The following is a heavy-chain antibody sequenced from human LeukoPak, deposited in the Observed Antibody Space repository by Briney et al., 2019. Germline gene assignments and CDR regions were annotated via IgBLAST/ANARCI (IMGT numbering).Heavy chain of an antibody. D-gene: IGHD3-10*01. V-gene: IGHV3-20*04. CDR1: GFTFSSYA. Sequence: GGSLRLSCAASGFTFSSYAMSWVRQAPGKGLEWVSGIIWSGGSTGYADSVKGRFTISRDNAKNPLYLQMNSLRAEDTALYYCARDDYGSGSWNDYWGQGTLVTVSS. CDR3: ARDDYGSGSWNDY. J-gene: IGHJ4*02. CDR2: IIWSGGST.